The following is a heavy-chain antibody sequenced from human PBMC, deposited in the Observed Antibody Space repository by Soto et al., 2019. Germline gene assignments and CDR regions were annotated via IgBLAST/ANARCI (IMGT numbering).Heavy chain of an antibody. D-gene: IGHD1-7*01. CDR3: TRGGNYYFDY. CDR1: GFTFSTSW. Sequence: EVQLVEAGGGLVEPGGSLRLSCAASGFTFSTSWIHWVRQAPGKGLVWVSRINGDGGTINYADSVKGRFTISRDNSKNTVYLQMNSLSADDTAVYYCTRGGNYYFDYSGQGTLVTFSS. J-gene: IGHJ4*02. V-gene: IGHV3-74*01. CDR2: INGDGGTI.